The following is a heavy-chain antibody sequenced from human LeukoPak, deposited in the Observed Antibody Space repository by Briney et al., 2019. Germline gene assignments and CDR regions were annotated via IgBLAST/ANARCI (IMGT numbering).Heavy chain of an antibody. D-gene: IGHD4-23*01. CDR2: IYPGDSDT. CDR1: GYSFTSYW. V-gene: IGHV5-51*01. J-gene: IGHJ4*02. CDR3: ARHADYGDNSKLGY. Sequence: GESLKISCKGSGYSFTSYWISWVRPMLGKGLEWMGIIYPGDSDTRYSPSFQGHVTISADKSISTAYLQWSGLRASDTAMYYCARHADYGDNSKLGYWGQGTLVTVSS.